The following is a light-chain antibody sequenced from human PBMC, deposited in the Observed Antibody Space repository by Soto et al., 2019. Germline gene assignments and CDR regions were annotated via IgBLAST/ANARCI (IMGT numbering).Light chain of an antibody. V-gene: IGLV1-40*01. CDR2: GNS. Sequence: QPVLTQPPSVSGAPGQRVTISSTGNSSNIGAGYDVHWYQQLPGTAPKLLIYGNSNRPSGVPDRFSGSKSGTSASLAITGLQAEDEADYYSQSYDSSLSGWVFGGGTKLTVL. CDR3: QSYDSSLSGWV. J-gene: IGLJ3*02. CDR1: SSNIGAGYD.